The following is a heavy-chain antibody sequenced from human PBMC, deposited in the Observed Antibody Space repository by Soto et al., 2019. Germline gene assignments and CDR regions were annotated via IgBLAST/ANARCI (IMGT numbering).Heavy chain of an antibody. Sequence: SETLSPTCAASGSSISSDGNSRRWIQQPPGKGLEWIGYIYRSGGTYYNPSLKSRVTISVDRSKNQFSLKLSSVTAADTAVYYCARGWISYGYMGDYGMDVWGQGTTVTVSS. CDR1: GSSISSDGNS. CDR3: ARGWISYGYMGDYGMDV. CDR2: IYRSGGT. J-gene: IGHJ6*02. V-gene: IGHV4-30-2*01. D-gene: IGHD5-18*01.